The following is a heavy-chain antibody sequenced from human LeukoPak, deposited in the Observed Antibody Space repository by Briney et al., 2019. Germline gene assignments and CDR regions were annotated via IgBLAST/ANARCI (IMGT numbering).Heavy chain of an antibody. CDR1: GFTFSDLW. CDR2: IEPDGSVK. D-gene: IGHD6-25*01. J-gene: IGHJ4*02. CDR3: ARGGSDSSRYWLY. Sequence: PGGSLTPSCAASGFTFSDLWMTWVRQAPGKGPEWVATIEPDGSVKYYVDSVKGRFTISRDNADNSLYLQMNSLRGEDTAVYFCARGGSDSSRYWLYWGQGTLVTVSS. V-gene: IGHV3-7*01.